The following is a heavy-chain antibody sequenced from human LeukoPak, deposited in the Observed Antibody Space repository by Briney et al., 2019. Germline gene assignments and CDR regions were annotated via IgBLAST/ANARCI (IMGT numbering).Heavy chain of an antibody. CDR3: ARGFWGYSYGHFDY. CDR2: INHSGST. CDR1: GGSFSGYY. J-gene: IGHJ4*02. D-gene: IGHD5-18*01. V-gene: IGHV4-34*01. Sequence: PSETLSLTCAVYGGSFSGYYWSWIRQPPGKGLEWIGEINHSGSTNYNPSLKSRVTISVDTSKNQFSLKLSSVTAADTAVYYCARGFWGYSYGHFDYWGQGTRVTVSS.